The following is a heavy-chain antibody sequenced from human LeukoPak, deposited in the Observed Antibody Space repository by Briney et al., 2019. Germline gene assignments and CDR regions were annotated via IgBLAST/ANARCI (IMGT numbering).Heavy chain of an antibody. J-gene: IGHJ6*03. CDR2: IWYDGSNK. V-gene: IGHV3-33*06. CDR3: AKDSAVLWFGELSGYMDV. CDR1: GFTFSSYG. Sequence: GRSLRLSCAASGFTFSSYGMHWVRQAPGKGLERVAVIWYDGSNKYYADSVKGRFTISRDNSKNTLYLQMNSLRAEDTAVYYCAKDSAVLWFGELSGYMDVWGKGTTVTVSS. D-gene: IGHD3-10*01.